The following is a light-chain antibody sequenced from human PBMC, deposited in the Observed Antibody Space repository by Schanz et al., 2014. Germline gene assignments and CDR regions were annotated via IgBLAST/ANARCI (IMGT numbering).Light chain of an antibody. CDR2: DAS. V-gene: IGKV1-27*01. Sequence: IQLTQSPSSLSASVGDTVTITCRASQGVSNYLAWYQQKPGKAPNLLIYDASTLQSGVPSRFRGSGSGTDFTLIISSLQPEDVATYYCQKYNSAPAPFGGGTKVEIK. CDR3: QKYNSAPAP. CDR1: QGVSNY. J-gene: IGKJ4*01.